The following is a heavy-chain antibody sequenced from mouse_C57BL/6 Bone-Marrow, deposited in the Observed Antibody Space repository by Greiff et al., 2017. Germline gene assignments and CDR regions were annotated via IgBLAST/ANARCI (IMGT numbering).Heavy chain of an antibody. J-gene: IGHJ3*01. V-gene: IGHV7-1*01. CDR1: GFTFSDFY. Sequence: EVHLVESGGGLVQSGRSLRLSCATSGFTFSDFYMEWVRQAPGKGLEWIAASRNKANDYTTEYSASVKGRFIVSRDTSQSILYLQMNALRAEDTAIYYCARDGLQFRGFAYWGQGTLVTVSA. CDR3: ARDGLQFRGFAY. D-gene: IGHD1-2*01. CDR2: SRNKANDYTT.